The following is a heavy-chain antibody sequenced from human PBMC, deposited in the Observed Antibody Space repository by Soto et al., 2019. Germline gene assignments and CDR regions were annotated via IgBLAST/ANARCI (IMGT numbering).Heavy chain of an antibody. D-gene: IGHD4-17*01. Sequence: RNVKLSCAASGYSLSSYDIHWVRQAPGKGLEWVALVPNRGSDTYYVASVKGRFTVSRDNSKNTAYLQMSSLRVEDTAVYFCAKGTVIYSNSDSEYYAIDFWCKGTMVP. CDR2: VPNRGSDT. J-gene: IGHJ6*04. V-gene: IGHV3-30*18. CDR1: GYSLSSYD. CDR3: AKGTVIYSNSDSEYYAIDF.